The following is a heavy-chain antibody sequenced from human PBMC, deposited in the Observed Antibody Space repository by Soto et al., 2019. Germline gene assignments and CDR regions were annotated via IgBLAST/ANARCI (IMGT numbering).Heavy chain of an antibody. D-gene: IGHD1-26*01. V-gene: IGHV4-39*01. J-gene: IGHJ4*02. CDR1: GGSISSSSYY. Sequence: QLQLQESGPGLVKPSETLSLTCTVSGGSISSSSYYWGWIRQPPGKGLEWIGSIYYSGSTYYNPSLKSRVTISVDTSKNQFSLKLSSVTAADTAVYYCARPYSGSYGGETVYSDYWGQGTLVTVSS. CDR2: IYYSGST. CDR3: ARPYSGSYGGETVYSDY.